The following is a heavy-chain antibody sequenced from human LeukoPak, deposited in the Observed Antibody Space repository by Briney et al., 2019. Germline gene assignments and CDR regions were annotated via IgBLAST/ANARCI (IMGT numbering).Heavy chain of an antibody. V-gene: IGHV4-61*01. CDR2: IYYSGST. CDR1: GYSISSGYY. Sequence: SETLSLTCTVSGYSISSGYYWGWIRQPPGKGLEWIGYIYYSGSTNYNPSLKSRVTISVDTSKNQFSLKLSSVTAADTAVYYCARATGRITMLDYWGQGTLVTVSS. CDR3: ARATGRITMLDY. D-gene: IGHD3-10*01. J-gene: IGHJ4*02.